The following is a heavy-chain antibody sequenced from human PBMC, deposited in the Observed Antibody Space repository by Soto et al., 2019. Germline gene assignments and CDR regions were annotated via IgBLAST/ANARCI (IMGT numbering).Heavy chain of an antibody. J-gene: IGHJ6*03. Sequence: GGSLRLSCAASGFTFSSYSMNWVRQAPGKGLEWVSSISSSSYIYYADSVKGRFTISRDNAKNSLYLQMNSLRAEDTAVYYCARDSAIAARRDYYYYMDVWGKGTTVTVSS. CDR2: ISSSSYI. D-gene: IGHD6-6*01. V-gene: IGHV3-21*01. CDR1: GFTFSSYS. CDR3: ARDSAIAARRDYYYYMDV.